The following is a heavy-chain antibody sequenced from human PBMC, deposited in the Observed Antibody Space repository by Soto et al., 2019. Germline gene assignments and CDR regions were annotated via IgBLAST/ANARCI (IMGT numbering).Heavy chain of an antibody. D-gene: IGHD3-10*01. Sequence: KPSETLSLTCVVSGGSISSTNWWTWVRPTPGKGLEWIGEIYHTGTTNYNPSLKNRVTISIDKSKNQFSLKLNSVTAADTAVYYCARVFGFGGMDVWGQGTTVTVSS. V-gene: IGHV4-4*02. CDR1: GGSISSTNW. J-gene: IGHJ6*02. CDR2: IYHTGTT. CDR3: ARVFGFGGMDV.